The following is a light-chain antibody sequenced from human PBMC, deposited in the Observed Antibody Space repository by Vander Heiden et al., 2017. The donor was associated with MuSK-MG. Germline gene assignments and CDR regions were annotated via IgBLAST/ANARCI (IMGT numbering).Light chain of an antibody. CDR2: DDS. CDR1: NIGSKS. CDR3: QLWDSSTDQGV. J-gene: IGLJ3*02. Sequence: SYVLTQAPSVPVAPGQTASITCGGNNIGSKSVHWYQQKPGQAPVLVVFDDSDRPSRIPDRFSGSNSGSTATLTISRVEAGDEADYYCQLWDSSTDQGVFGGGTKLTVL. V-gene: IGLV3-21*02.